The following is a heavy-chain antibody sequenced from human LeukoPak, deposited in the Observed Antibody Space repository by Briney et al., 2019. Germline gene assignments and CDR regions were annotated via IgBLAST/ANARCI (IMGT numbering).Heavy chain of an antibody. J-gene: IGHJ4*02. CDR1: GGSISRYY. V-gene: IGHV4-59*01. CDR3: ARSYGSGNYFDY. D-gene: IGHD3-10*01. Sequence: SETLSLTCTVSGGSISRYYWSWIRQPPGKGLEWIGYIYYSGSTNSNPSLKSRVTISVDTSNNQFSLKLRSVTAADTAVYYCARSYGSGNYFDYWGQGTLVTVSS. CDR2: IYYSGST.